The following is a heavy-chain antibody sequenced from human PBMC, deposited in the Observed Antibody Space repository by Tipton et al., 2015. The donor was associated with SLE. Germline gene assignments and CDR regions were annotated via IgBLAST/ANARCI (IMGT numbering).Heavy chain of an antibody. CDR1: GVSISSDNYY. CDR3: ARGTYESWSTRSMDV. V-gene: IGHV4-61*02. J-gene: IGHJ6*02. D-gene: IGHD3-3*01. CDR2: LYTSGPT. Sequence: TLSLTCTVSGVSISSDNYYLTWIRQPAGKGLEWIGRLYTSGPTNYKPALESRVTISVDTSKNQFSLKLTSMTAADTAVYYCARGTYESWSTRSMDVWGQGTTVTVSS.